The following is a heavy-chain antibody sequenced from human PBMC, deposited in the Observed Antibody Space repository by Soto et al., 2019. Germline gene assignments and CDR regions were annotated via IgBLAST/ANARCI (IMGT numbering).Heavy chain of an antibody. CDR1: GYTFTNYW. CDR3: TNSGWTGGVDY. CDR2: IYPVDSGT. V-gene: IGHV5-51*01. J-gene: IGHJ4*02. D-gene: IGHD5-12*01. Sequence: PGESLKISCKAYGYTFTNYWIGWVRQMPRKGLEWMGNIYPVDSGTKYSPSFQGQVTISADKSINTVYLQWSSLKASDTAMYYCTNSGWTGGVDYWGLGTLVTVSS.